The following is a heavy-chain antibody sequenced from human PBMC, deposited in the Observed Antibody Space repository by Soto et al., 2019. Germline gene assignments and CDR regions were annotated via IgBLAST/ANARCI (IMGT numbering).Heavy chain of an antibody. V-gene: IGHV3-23*01. J-gene: IGHJ4*02. CDR1: GSTLSSYA. CDR2: ISGSGGST. CDR3: AKGIGGATDY. D-gene: IGHD1-26*01. Sequence: EVQLFESGGGWVQPGGSLRLSYAASGSTLSSYAMPWVRQAPGKGLEWVSAISGSGGSTYYADSVKGRFTISRENSKNTLYLQMNSLRAEDTAVDYCAKGIGGATDYWGQGTQVTVSS.